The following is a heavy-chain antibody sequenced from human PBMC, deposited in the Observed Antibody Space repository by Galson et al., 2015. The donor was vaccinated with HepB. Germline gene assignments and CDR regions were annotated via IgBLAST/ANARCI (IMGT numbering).Heavy chain of an antibody. CDR3: SRVRYSSGWHKGGAFDI. Sequence: ALRLSCAASGFTVSSYSMNWVRQAPGEGLEGVSDISSSSSSTIYYADSVKGRFTISRDNAKNSLYLQMNSLRAEDTAVYYCSRVRYSSGWHKGGAFDIWGQGTMVPVSS. V-gene: IGHV3-48*01. CDR2: ISSSSSSTI. D-gene: IGHD6-19*01. J-gene: IGHJ3*02. CDR1: GFTVSSYS.